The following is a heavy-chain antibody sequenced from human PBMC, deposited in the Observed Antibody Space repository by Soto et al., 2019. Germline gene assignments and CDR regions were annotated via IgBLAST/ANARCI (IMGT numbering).Heavy chain of an antibody. CDR1: GFTFTSYA. J-gene: IGHJ4*02. CDR3: AKRRGAGGHFDY. D-gene: IGHD2-15*01. CDR2: VSRGGST. V-gene: IGHV3-23*01. Sequence: GGSLRLSCAASGFTFTSYAMGWVRQAPGKGRECVSVVSRGGSTHYADSVTGRFIASRDNSKNTVSLQMNSLRADDTAVYYCAKRRGAGGHFDYWGQGALVTVSS.